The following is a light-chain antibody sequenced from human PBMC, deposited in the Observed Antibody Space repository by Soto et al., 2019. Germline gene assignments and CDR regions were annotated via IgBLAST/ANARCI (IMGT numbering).Light chain of an antibody. Sequence: QSVLTQSPSASGSPGQSVTISCTGTSSDVGGYNYVSWYQQHPGKAPKLIIYEVTKRPSGVPDRFSGSKSGNTASLTVSGLLAEDEANYYCSSHAGINDVVFGGGTKLTVL. CDR3: SSHAGINDVV. J-gene: IGLJ3*02. CDR1: SSDVGGYNY. CDR2: EVT. V-gene: IGLV2-8*01.